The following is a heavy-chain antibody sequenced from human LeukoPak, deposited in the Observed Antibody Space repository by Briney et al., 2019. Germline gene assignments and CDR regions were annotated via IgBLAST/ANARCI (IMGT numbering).Heavy chain of an antibody. CDR3: AREGVDTEGGFDY. D-gene: IGHD5-18*01. J-gene: IGHJ4*02. V-gene: IGHV3-23*01. Sequence: GGSLRLSCAASGFTFSSYAMSWVRQAPGKGPEWVSAISGSGGSTYYADSVKGRFTISRDNSKNTLYLQMNSLRAEDTAVYYCAREGVDTEGGFDYWGQGTLVTVSS. CDR2: ISGSGGST. CDR1: GFTFSSYA.